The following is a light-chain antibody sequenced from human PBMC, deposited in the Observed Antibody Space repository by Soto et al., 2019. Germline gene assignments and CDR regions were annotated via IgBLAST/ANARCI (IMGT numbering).Light chain of an antibody. V-gene: IGKV3-20*01. J-gene: IGKJ1*01. CDR3: QQYGKSPRT. CDR2: GAS. Sequence: EIALTQSPGTLSLSPGERATLSCRASQSVSSSFVAWYQQKPGQAPRLLIYGASSRATGIPDRFSGSGSGTDFTLTISRLEPEDFAVYYCQQYGKSPRTFGQGTKVEIK. CDR1: QSVSSSF.